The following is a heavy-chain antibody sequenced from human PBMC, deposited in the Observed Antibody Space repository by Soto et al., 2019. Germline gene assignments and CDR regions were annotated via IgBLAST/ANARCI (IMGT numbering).Heavy chain of an antibody. J-gene: IGHJ3*02. D-gene: IGHD1-26*01. V-gene: IGHV4-34*01. CDR2: INHSGST. Sequence: QVHLQQGGAGLLKPSETLSLTCAVYGGSLTDNNWSWIRQPPGKGLEWIGEINHSGSTRYNPSLNSRVTMSVDTSKNQFSLKLTSVTAADTAVYYCASLRTESGSHLSPGAFDIWGQGTMVTVSS. CDR3: ASLRTESGSHLSPGAFDI. CDR1: GGSLTDNN.